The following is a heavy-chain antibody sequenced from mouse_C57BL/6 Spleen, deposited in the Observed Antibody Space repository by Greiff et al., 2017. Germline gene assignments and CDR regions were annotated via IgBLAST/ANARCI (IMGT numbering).Heavy chain of an antibody. CDR1: GYTFTSYW. D-gene: IGHD1-1*01. CDR3: AATVVATDFDV. V-gene: IGHV1-61*01. CDR2: IYPSDSET. J-gene: IGHJ1*03. Sequence: VQLQQPGAELVRPGSSVKLSCKASGYTFTSYWMDWVKQRPGQGLEWIGNIYPSDSETHYNQKFKDKATLTVDKSSSTAYMQLSSLTSEDSAVYYCAATVVATDFDVWGTGTTVTVSS.